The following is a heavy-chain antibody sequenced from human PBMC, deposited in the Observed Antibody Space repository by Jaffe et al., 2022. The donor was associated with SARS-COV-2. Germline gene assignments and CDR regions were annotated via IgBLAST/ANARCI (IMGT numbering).Heavy chain of an antibody. CDR1: GFTFSSYA. D-gene: IGHD4-17*01. CDR2: ISGSGGST. Sequence: EVQLLESGGGLVQPGGSLRLSCAASGFTFSSYAMSWVRQAPGKGLEWVSAISGSGGSTYYADSVKGRFTISRDNSKNTLYLQMNSLRAEDTAVYYCAKDPILDYGDYHRGGDVWGQGTTVTVSS. CDR3: AKDPILDYGDYHRGGDV. J-gene: IGHJ6*02. V-gene: IGHV3-23*01.